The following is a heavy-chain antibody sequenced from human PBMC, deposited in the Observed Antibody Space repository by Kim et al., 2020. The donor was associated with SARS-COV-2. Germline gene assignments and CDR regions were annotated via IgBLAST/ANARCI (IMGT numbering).Heavy chain of an antibody. D-gene: IGHD3-3*01. CDR3: ARGGGSFWSNWFDP. Sequence: PSFQGQVTISADKSISTAYLQWSSLKASDTARYYCARGGGSFWSNWFDPWGQGTLVTVSS. V-gene: IGHV5-51*01. J-gene: IGHJ5*02.